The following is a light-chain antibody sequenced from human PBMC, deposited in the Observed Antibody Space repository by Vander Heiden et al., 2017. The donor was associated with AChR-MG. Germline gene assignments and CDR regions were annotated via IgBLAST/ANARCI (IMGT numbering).Light chain of an antibody. V-gene: IGLV2-18*02. CDR1: SSDVGSYNR. J-gene: IGLJ2*01. CDR3: LSHKTSSTPVV. CDR2: DDS. Sequence: QSALTHPPSVSWSPGQSAPISCTGTSSDVGSYNRVSWYQQHPGQAPKLIMYDDSNRPSGVPDRFSGSKSGNTASLTITGVQAEDEAEYYCLSHKTSSTPVVFGGGTKLTVL.